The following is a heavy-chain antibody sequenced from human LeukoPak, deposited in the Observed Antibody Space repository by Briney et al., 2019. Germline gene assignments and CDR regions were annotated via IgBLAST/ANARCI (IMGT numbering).Heavy chain of an antibody. Sequence: ASVTVSCKASGYTFTSYGISWVRQAPGQGLEWMGWISAYNGNTNYAQKLQGRVTMTTDTSTSTAYMELRSLRSDDTAVYYCARVLYYDSSGYYWDFDYWGQGTLVTVSS. V-gene: IGHV1-18*01. CDR3: ARVLYYDSSGYYWDFDY. D-gene: IGHD3-22*01. J-gene: IGHJ4*02. CDR2: ISAYNGNT. CDR1: GYTFTSYG.